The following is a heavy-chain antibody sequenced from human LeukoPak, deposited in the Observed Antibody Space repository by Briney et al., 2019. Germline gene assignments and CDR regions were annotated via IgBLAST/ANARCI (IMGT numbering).Heavy chain of an antibody. CDR2: IYYSGST. V-gene: IGHV4-30-4*01. Sequence: SQTLSLTCTVSGGSISSGGYYWSWIRQPPGKGLEWIGYIYYSGSTYYNPSLKSRVTISVDTSKNQFSLKLSSVTAADTAVYYCARGRGPVRVLYYYDSSGYYIDYWGQGTLVTVSS. CDR1: GGSISSGGYY. J-gene: IGHJ4*02. CDR3: ARGRGPVRVLYYYDSSGYYIDY. D-gene: IGHD3-22*01.